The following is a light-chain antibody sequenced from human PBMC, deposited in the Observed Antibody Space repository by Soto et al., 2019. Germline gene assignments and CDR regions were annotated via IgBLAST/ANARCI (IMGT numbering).Light chain of an antibody. J-gene: IGKJ5*01. CDR2: DVS. Sequence: EIVLTQSPASLSLSPGERATLSCRASQSVSSYLAWYQQKPGQAPRLLIYDVSTRATGIPARFSGSGSGTDFTLTISSLEPEDSAVYYCQQRHMWPITFGQGTRLEIK. CDR3: QQRHMWPIT. V-gene: IGKV3-11*01. CDR1: QSVSSY.